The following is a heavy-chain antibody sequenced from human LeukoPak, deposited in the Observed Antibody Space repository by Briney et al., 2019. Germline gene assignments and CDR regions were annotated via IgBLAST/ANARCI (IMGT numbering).Heavy chain of an antibody. CDR2: IIPIFGTA. CDR3: ARASRDYDYVWGSYRFDY. V-gene: IGHV1-69*13. D-gene: IGHD3-16*01. J-gene: IGHJ4*02. Sequence: SVKVSCKASGGTFSSYAISWVRQAPGQGLEWMGGIIPIFGTANYAQKFQGRVTITADESTSTAYMELSSLRSEDTAVYYCARASRDYDYVWGSYRFDYWGQGTLVTVSS. CDR1: GGTFSSYA.